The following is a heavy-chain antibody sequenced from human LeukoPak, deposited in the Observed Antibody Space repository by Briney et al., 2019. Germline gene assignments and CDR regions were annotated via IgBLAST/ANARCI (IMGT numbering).Heavy chain of an antibody. CDR3: ATAIAVVYFDY. D-gene: IGHD6-19*01. CDR2: ISYDGSNK. CDR1: GFTFSSYA. Sequence: GGSLRLSCAASGFTFSSYAMHWVRQAPGKGLEWVAVISYDGSNKYYADSVKGRFTISRDNSKNTLYLQMNSLRAEDTAVHYCATAIAVVYFDYWGQGTLVTVSS. J-gene: IGHJ4*02. V-gene: IGHV3-30-3*01.